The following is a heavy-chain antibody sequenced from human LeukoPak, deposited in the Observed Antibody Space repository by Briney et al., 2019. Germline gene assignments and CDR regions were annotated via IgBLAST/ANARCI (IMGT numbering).Heavy chain of an antibody. J-gene: IGHJ6*02. CDR2: INPNSGGT. D-gene: IGHD6-13*01. CDR3: ARDLSGIAAAGTYLRYYYYGMDV. V-gene: IGHV1-2*02. Sequence: ASVKVSCKASGYTFTGYYMHWVRQAPGQGLEWMGWINPNSGGTNYAQKFQGRVTMTRDTSISTAYMELSRLRSDDTAVYYCARDLSGIAAAGTYLRYYYYGMDVWGQGTTVTVSS. CDR1: GYTFTGYY.